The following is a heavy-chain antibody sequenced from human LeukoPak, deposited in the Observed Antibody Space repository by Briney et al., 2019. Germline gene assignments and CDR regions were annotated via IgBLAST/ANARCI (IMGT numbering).Heavy chain of an antibody. Sequence: ASVKVSCKASGYTFTSYYMHWVRQAPGQGLEWMGIINPSGGSTSYAQKFQGRVTMTRDTSTSTVYMELSNLRSEDTAVYYCARDSRVSWEMTTVTTSADYWGQGTLVTVSS. CDR1: GYTFTSYY. CDR2: INPSGGST. V-gene: IGHV1-46*01. CDR3: ARDSRVSWEMTTVTTSADY. J-gene: IGHJ4*02. D-gene: IGHD4-17*01.